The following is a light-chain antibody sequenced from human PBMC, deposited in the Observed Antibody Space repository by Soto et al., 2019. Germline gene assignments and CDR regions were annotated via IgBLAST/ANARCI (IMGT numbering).Light chain of an antibody. CDR1: SSDVGGYNL. J-gene: IGLJ1*01. V-gene: IGLV2-23*01. CDR2: EGT. CDR3: SSYTSSSIYA. Sequence: QSALTQPASVSGSPGQSITVSCAGTSSDVGGYNLVSWYQQHPGKAPKLIIYEGTERPSGISPRFSGSKSGNTASLTISGLQAEDEADCYCSSYTSSSIYAFGSGTKVTVL.